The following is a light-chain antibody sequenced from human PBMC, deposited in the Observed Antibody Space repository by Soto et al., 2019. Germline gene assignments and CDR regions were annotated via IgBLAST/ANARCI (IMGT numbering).Light chain of an antibody. J-gene: IGKJ4*01. V-gene: IGKV3-15*01. CDR3: QHYNNWLT. Sequence: EMVMTQSPSTLSVSPGERATLSCWASQSISSNLAWYQQKPGQAPRLLIYGAPIRATGIPVRFSGSGSGTEFTLTISSLQSEDFAVYYCQHYNNWLTFGGGTKVEIK. CDR2: GAP. CDR1: QSISSN.